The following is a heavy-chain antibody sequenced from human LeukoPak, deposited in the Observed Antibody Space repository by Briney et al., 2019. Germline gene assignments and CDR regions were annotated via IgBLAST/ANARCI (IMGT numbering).Heavy chain of an antibody. Sequence: GGSLRLSCTASGFTASSKYMSWVRQAPGKGLEWVSFIRGDATTAYADSVQGRFTISRDDSKNTLYLQMDSLRVEDTAVYYWARRRGGYGEGEFDYWGQGTLVTVSS. CDR1: GFTASSKY. J-gene: IGHJ4*02. V-gene: IGHV3-66*04. CDR2: IRGDATT. CDR3: ARRRGGYGEGEFDY. D-gene: IGHD4-17*01.